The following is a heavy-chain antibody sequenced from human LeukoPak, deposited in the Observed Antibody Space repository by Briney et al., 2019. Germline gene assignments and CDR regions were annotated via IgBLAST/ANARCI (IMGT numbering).Heavy chain of an antibody. CDR1: GFTFTRYT. CDR3: VRDNYGGILDF. Sequence: GGSLRLSCAASGFTFTRYTMHWVRQAPGKGLEWVALVLYDGSKKYYADSVKGRFTLSRDNSKNTLSLQMNTLRPDDTAVYYCVRDNYGGILDFWGQGTPVTVSS. V-gene: IGHV3-30*04. J-gene: IGHJ4*02. D-gene: IGHD2-21*01. CDR2: VLYDGSKK.